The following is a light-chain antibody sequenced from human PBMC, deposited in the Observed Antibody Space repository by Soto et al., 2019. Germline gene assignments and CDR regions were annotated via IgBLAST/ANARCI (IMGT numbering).Light chain of an antibody. Sequence: QSVLTQPASVSGSPGQSITISCTGTSRDIGGYNYVSWYQQHPGKAPKLMIYDVNTRPSGVSNRFSGSKSGNTASLTISGLQAEDEADYYCSSYTSSSTRVFGTGTKVTVL. J-gene: IGLJ1*01. V-gene: IGLV2-14*01. CDR3: SSYTSSSTRV. CDR1: SRDIGGYNY. CDR2: DVN.